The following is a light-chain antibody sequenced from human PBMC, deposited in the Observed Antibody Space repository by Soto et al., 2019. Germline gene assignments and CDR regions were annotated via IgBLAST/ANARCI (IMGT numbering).Light chain of an antibody. CDR3: TSYTSSSTYV. V-gene: IGLV2-14*01. J-gene: IGLJ1*01. CDR2: EVS. Sequence: QSALTQPASVSGSLGQSITISCTGTSSDVGGYNYVSWYQHHPGKAPKLMIYEVSNRPSGVSIRFSGSKSGNTASLTISGLQAEDEAAYYCTSYTSSSTYVFGTGTKLTVL. CDR1: SSDVGGYNY.